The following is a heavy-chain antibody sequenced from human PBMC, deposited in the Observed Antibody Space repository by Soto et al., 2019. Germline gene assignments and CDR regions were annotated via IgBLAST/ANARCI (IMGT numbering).Heavy chain of an antibody. D-gene: IGHD6-19*01. CDR2: ISAYHGNT. CDR3: ARAGNFPGRQQWLVSDSLFEP. CDR1: GYTFTSYG. Sequence: QVQLVQSGAEVKKPGASVKVSCKASGYTFTSYGISWVRQAPGQGLEWMGWISAYHGNTNYAQTLQGRVTITTDIFTSAAYIELRSLSSDDTAVYYCARAGNFPGRQQWLVSDSLFEPWGHGTMVTVSS. J-gene: IGHJ5*02. V-gene: IGHV1-18*01.